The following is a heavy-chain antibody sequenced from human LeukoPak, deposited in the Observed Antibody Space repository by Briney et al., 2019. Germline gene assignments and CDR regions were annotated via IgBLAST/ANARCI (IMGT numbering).Heavy chain of an antibody. V-gene: IGHV3-11*01. Sequence: GGSLRLSCAASGFTFSDYYMSWIRQAPGKGLEWVSYISSSGSTIYYADSVKGRFTISRDNAKNSLYLQMNSLRAEDTAVYYCARVGDSSSWYPWYFDLWGRGTLVTVSS. D-gene: IGHD6-13*01. CDR1: GFTFSDYY. J-gene: IGHJ2*01. CDR3: ARVGDSSSWYPWYFDL. CDR2: ISSSGSTI.